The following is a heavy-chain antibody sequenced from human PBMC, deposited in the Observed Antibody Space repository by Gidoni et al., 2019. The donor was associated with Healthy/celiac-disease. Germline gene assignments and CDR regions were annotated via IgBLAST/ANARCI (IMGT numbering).Heavy chain of an antibody. CDR2: INAGNGNT. CDR1: GYTVTSYA. V-gene: IGHV1-3*01. D-gene: IGHD3-10*01. Sequence: QVQLVQSGAWGNKPGASVKVSCKATGYTVTSYAMHWVRQAPGQRLEWMGWINAGNGNTKYSQKFEGRVTITRDTSASTAYMELSSLRSEDSAVYYCARGVTMVRGVPFDYWGQGTLVTVSS. J-gene: IGHJ4*02. CDR3: ARGVTMVRGVPFDY.